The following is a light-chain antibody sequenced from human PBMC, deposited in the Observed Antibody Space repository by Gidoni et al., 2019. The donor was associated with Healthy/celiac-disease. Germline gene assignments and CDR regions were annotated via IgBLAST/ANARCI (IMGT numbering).Light chain of an antibody. CDR3: MQALQTPRT. CDR2: LGS. CDR1: QSLLHSNGYNY. V-gene: IGKV2-28*01. Sequence: EMGRTQSPLSLPVTPGEPASISCRSSQSLLHSNGYNYLDWYLQKPGQSPQLLIYLGSNRASGVPDRFSGSGSGTDFTLKISRVEAEDVGVYYCMQALQTPRTFGQGTRLEIK. J-gene: IGKJ5*01.